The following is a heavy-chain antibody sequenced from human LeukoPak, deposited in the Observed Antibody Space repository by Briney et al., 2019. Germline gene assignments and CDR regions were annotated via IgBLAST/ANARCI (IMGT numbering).Heavy chain of an antibody. CDR3: ARAGSEVRGVFDY. V-gene: IGHV1-2*02. Sequence: ASVKVSCKASGYTFTGYYIHWIRQAPGQGLEWMGWVNPHSGVTNYAQKFQGRVTMTRDTSISTGYMELSSLRSEDTAVYYCARAGSEVRGVFDYWGQGTLVTVSS. CDR1: GYTFTGYY. J-gene: IGHJ4*02. D-gene: IGHD3-10*01. CDR2: VNPHSGVT.